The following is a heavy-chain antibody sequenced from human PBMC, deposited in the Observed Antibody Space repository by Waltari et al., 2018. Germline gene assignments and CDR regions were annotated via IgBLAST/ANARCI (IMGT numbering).Heavy chain of an antibody. CDR1: GGSFSGYY. V-gene: IGHV4-34*01. CDR2: INHSGST. CDR3: ARGETYSSSCPTY. J-gene: IGHJ4*02. Sequence: QVQLQQWGAGLLKPSETLSLTCAVYGGSFSGYYWSWIRQPPGKGLEWIGEINHSGSTNYSQSLKSRVTISVDTSKNQCSLKLSSVTAADTAVYYGARGETYSSSCPTYWGQGTLVTVSS. D-gene: IGHD6-13*01.